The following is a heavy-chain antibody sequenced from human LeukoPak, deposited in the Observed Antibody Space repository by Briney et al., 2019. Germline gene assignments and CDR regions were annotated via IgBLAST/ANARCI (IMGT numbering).Heavy chain of an antibody. D-gene: IGHD3-10*01. CDR1: GGSISSYY. CDR2: IYTSGST. J-gene: IGHJ5*02. Sequence: SETLSLTCTVSGGSISSYYWSWIRQPAGKGLEWIGRIYTSGSTNYNPSLKSRVTMSVDTSKNQFSLKLSSVTAADTAVYYCARVYGSRGSGSYLNWFDPWGQGTLVTVSS. CDR3: ARVYGSRGSGSYLNWFDP. V-gene: IGHV4-4*07.